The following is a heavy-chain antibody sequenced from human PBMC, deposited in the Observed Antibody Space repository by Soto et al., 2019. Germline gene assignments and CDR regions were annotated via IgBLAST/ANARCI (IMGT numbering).Heavy chain of an antibody. CDR3: ARGGHVVVSTAALDY. CDR1: GDTCTDYY. J-gene: IGHJ4*02. Sequence: QVQLMQSGAEVKKPGASVKVSCKASGDTCTDYYIHWVRQAPGQGLEWMGTVNPSGGHTTYAQHFLGRVTMTRDTSTSTLYMELTSLTSDDTAIYYCARGGHVVVSTAALDYWGQGTLVTVSS. D-gene: IGHD2-21*02. CDR2: VNPSGGHT. V-gene: IGHV1-46*01.